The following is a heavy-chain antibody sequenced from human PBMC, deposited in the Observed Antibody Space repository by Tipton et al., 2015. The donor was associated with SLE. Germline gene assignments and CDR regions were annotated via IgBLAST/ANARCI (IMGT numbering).Heavy chain of an antibody. CDR3: AKSGGSYYNWYFDL. V-gene: IGHV3-23*01. CDR1: GFTFSSYA. J-gene: IGHJ2*01. CDR2: ISGSGGST. Sequence: SLRLSCVASGFTFSSYAMSWVRQAPGKGLEWVSAISGSGGSTYNADSVKGRFTISRDNSKNTLYLQMNSLRAEDTAVYYCAKSGGSYYNWYFDLWGRGTLVTVSS. D-gene: IGHD3-10*01.